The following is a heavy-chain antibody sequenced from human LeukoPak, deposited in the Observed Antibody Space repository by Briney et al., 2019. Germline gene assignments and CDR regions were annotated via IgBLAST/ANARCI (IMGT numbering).Heavy chain of an antibody. V-gene: IGHV1-69*13. CDR2: IIPIFGTA. CDR1: GGTFSSYA. Sequence: GASVKVSCRASGGTFSSYAISWVRQAPGQGLEWMGGIIPIFGTANYAQKFQGRVTITADESTSTAYMELSSLRSEDTAVYYCARARDTAMVTEDYWGQGTLVTVSS. CDR3: ARARDTAMVTEDY. D-gene: IGHD5-18*01. J-gene: IGHJ4*02.